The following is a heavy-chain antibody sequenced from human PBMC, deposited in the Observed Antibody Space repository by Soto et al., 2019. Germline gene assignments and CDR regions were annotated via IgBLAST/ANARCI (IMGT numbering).Heavy chain of an antibody. V-gene: IGHV3-23*01. CDR1: GFTFASYA. CDR3: AKELSIAAAGTFDY. J-gene: IGHJ4*02. D-gene: IGHD6-13*01. Sequence: GGSLRLSCAASGFTFASYAMSWVRQAPGKGLEWVSGISGSGGNTYNADSVKGRFTISRDNSKNTLYLDMISLRAEDTAVYYCAKELSIAAAGTFDYWGQGTLVTVSS. CDR2: ISGSGGNT.